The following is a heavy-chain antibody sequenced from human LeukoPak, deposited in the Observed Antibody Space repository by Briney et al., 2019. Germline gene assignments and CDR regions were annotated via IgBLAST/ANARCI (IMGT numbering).Heavy chain of an antibody. V-gene: IGHV3-9*01. J-gene: IGHJ2*01. Sequence: PGGSLRLSCAASGFTFDDYAMHWVRQAPGKGLEWVSGISWNSGSIGYADSVKGRFTISRDNAKNSLYLQMNSLRAEDTALYYCARGATDWLLRPWYFDLWGRGTLVTVSS. CDR2: ISWNSGSI. D-gene: IGHD3-9*01. CDR3: ARGATDWLLRPWYFDL. CDR1: GFTFDDYA.